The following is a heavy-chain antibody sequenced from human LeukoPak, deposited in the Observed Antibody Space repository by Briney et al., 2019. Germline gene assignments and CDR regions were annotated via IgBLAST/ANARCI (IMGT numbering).Heavy chain of an antibody. D-gene: IGHD2-2*01. CDR1: GYTFTSYG. Sequence: GASVKVSCKASGYTFTSYGISWVRQAAGQGLEWMGWISAYNGNTNYAQKLQGRVTMTTDTSTSTAYMELRSLRSDDTAVYYCALGYCSSTSCPYDYWGQGTLVTVSS. CDR3: ALGYCSSTSCPYDY. V-gene: IGHV1-18*01. J-gene: IGHJ4*02. CDR2: ISAYNGNT.